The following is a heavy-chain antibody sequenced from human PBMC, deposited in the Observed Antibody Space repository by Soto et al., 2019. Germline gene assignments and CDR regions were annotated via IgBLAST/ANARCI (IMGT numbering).Heavy chain of an antibody. D-gene: IGHD3-10*01. CDR3: ARDILSGGAYPDS. CDR2: ISSGSSYI. Sequence: PGGSLRLSCAASGFTFSTYTMNWVRQAPGKGLEWISSISSGSSYIYYAGSVKGRFTISRDNAKNSLFLQMNSLRADDTAVYYSARDILSGGAYPDSWGQGTKVTVS. CDR1: GFTFSTYT. V-gene: IGHV3-21*01. J-gene: IGHJ5*01.